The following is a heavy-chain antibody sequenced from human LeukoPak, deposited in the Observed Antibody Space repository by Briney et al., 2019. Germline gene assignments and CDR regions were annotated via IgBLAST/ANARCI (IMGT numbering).Heavy chain of an antibody. CDR3: ARKFAAAGEGPLDY. CDR1: RFTFSSFS. J-gene: IGHJ4*02. Sequence: GGSLRLSCTASRFTFSSFSMNWVRQAPGKGLEWVSSISSSGSYIYYADSMKGRLTISRDNAKNSLYLQMNNLRAEDTAVYYCARKFAAAGEGPLDYWGQGTLVTVSS. V-gene: IGHV3-21*01. D-gene: IGHD6-13*01. CDR2: ISSSGSYI.